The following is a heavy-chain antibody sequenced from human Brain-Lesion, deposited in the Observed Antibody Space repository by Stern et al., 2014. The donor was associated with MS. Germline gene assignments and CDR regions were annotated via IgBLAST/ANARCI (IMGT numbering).Heavy chain of an antibody. D-gene: IGHD4-17*01. CDR3: ARGGAVTTSDYYLDY. V-gene: IGHV3-30*01. CDR1: GFPVSYHA. J-gene: IGHJ4*02. CDR2: ISYDGSDK. Sequence: VQLLESGGGVVQPGRSLRLSCAASGFPVSYHAMHWVRQAPGKGLEWVALISYDGSDKNDADSVKGRFTISRDNSRNTLYLQMNSLRVDDTAVYYCARGGAVTTSDYYLDYWGQGILVTVSS.